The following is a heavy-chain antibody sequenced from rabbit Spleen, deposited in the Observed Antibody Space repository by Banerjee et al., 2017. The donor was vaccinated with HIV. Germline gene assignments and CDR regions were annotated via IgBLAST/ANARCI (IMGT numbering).Heavy chain of an antibody. CDR1: EIDRGDYYY. J-gene: IGHJ4*01. D-gene: IGHD3-1*01. CDR2: IYPDNGNT. CDR3: VRDTWHFKL. V-gene: IGHV1S45*01. Sequence: QEQLVESGGGLVKPGGTLTLTCKASEIDRGDYYYTCWVRQAPGKGLEWIACIYPDNGNTYYASWVNGRFTISKTSSTTVTLQMNSLTAADTATYFCVRDTWHFKLWGQGTLVTVS.